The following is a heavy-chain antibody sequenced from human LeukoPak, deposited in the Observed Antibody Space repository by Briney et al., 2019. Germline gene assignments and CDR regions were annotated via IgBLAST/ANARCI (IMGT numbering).Heavy chain of an antibody. D-gene: IGHD2-15*01. V-gene: IGHV1-2*02. CDR3: ARTRSSGFTNWFDP. CDR1: GYTFTAYY. Sequence: GASVKVSCKASGYTFTAYYIHWVRQAPGQGLEWMGWINPNSGGTNYAQKLQGRVTMTTDTSTSTAYMELRSLRSDDTAVYYCARTRSSGFTNWFDPWGQGTLVTVSS. CDR2: INPNSGGT. J-gene: IGHJ5*02.